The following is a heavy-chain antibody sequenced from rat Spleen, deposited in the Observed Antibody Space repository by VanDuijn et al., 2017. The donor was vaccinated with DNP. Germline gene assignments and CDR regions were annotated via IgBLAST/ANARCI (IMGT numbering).Heavy chain of an antibody. Sequence: EVQLVESGGGLVQPGRSLKLSCAASGFTFSNYDMAWVRQAPTKGLEWVAYISYDGGSTYYGDSVKGRFTISRDNAKSTLYLQMNSLRSEDMATYYCARQSTIAAIPDYWGQGVMVTVSS. J-gene: IGHJ2*01. D-gene: IGHD1-2*01. CDR3: ARQSTIAAIPDY. CDR2: ISYDGGST. V-gene: IGHV5-22*01. CDR1: GFTFSNYD.